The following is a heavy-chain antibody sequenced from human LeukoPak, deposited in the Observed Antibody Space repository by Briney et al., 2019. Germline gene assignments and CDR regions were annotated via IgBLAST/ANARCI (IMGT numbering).Heavy chain of an antibody. V-gene: IGHV3-9*01. J-gene: IGHJ4*02. D-gene: IGHD5-12*01. CDR1: GFSFEDHA. CDR3: AKASEERYSGYDDYLHS. Sequence: PGGSLRLSCVVSGFSFEDHAMHWVRQAPGKGLEWVLGISWNGDTIGYADSVKGRFTVSRDNAKNSVYLQMNNLRTEDTALYYCAKASEERYSGYDDYLHSWGQGTLVTVSS. CDR2: ISWNGDTI.